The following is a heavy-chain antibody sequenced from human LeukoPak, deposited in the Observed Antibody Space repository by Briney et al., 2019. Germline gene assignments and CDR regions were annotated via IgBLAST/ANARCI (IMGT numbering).Heavy chain of an antibody. D-gene: IGHD6-13*01. CDR1: GGTFSSYA. CDR2: IIPIFGTA. CDR3: ARSGWYGDWFDP. Sequence: ASVKVSCRASGGTFSSYAISWVRQAPGQGLEWMGGIIPIFGTANYAQKFQGRVTITADKSTSTAYMELSSLRSEDTAVYYCARSGWYGDWFDPWGQGTLVTVSS. V-gene: IGHV1-69*06. J-gene: IGHJ5*02.